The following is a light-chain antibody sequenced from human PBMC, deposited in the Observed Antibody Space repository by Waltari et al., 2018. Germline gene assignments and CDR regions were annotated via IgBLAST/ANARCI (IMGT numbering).Light chain of an antibody. CDR3: QQSYRTPLT. Sequence: DIQLTQSPSSLSASAGDRVTITCRASQSISNFLNWYQQKPGKAPNLLIYDTSSLQSGVTSMFSGSGSGTDFTLTISSLQPEDFATYFCQQSYRTPLTFGGGTKVEIK. CDR2: DTS. CDR1: QSISNF. V-gene: IGKV1-39*01. J-gene: IGKJ4*01.